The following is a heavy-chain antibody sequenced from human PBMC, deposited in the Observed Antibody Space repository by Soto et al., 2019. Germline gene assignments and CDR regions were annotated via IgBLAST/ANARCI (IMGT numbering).Heavy chain of an antibody. D-gene: IGHD2-21*02. CDR3: ARRKTGDLYYYYYGMDV. CDR2: IYYRGST. V-gene: IGHV4-39*01. Sequence: LETLSRTCTVSVASISSIIYFCGWFCQPPGQGLEWIGSIYYRGSTSHNPSPKSRVTISVDTSKNQFSLRLSSVTAADTAVYYCARRKTGDLYYYYYGMDVWGQGTTVT. J-gene: IGHJ6*02. CDR1: VASISSIIYF.